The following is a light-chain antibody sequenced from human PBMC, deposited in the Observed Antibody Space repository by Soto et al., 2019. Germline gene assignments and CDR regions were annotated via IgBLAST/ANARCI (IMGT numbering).Light chain of an antibody. CDR2: GAS. J-gene: IGKJ4*01. CDR3: QQYNNWPPLT. V-gene: IGKV3D-15*01. CDR1: QTVNSN. Sequence: EIVMTQSPATLSVSPWEIATLSCRASQTVNSNLAWYQKKPGQAPRLLIYGASTRAPGIPARFSGSGSGTEFTLTISSLQSEDFAVYYCQQYNNWPPLTFGGGTKVDIK.